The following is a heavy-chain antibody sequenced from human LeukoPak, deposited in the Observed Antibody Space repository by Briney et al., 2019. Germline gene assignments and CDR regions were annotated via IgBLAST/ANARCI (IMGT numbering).Heavy chain of an antibody. CDR1: GYTFTSYD. Sequence: ASVKVSCKASGYTFTSYDINWVRRATGQGLEWMGWMNPNSGNTGYAQKFQGRVTITRNTSISTAYMELSSLRSEDTAVYYCARVGWSGYYPLDYWGQGTLVTVSS. J-gene: IGHJ4*02. V-gene: IGHV1-8*03. D-gene: IGHD3-3*01. CDR3: ARVGWSGYYPLDY. CDR2: MNPNSGNT.